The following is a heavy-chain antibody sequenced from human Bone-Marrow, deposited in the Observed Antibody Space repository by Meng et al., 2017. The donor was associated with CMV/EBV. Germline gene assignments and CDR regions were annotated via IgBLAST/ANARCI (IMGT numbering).Heavy chain of an antibody. Sequence: SETLSLTCTVSGGSISSYYWSWIRQPPGKGLEWIGYIYYSGSTNYNPSLKSRVTISVDTSKNQFSLKLSSVTAADTAVYYCARDRDYYYGMDVWGPGTTVTVSS. J-gene: IGHJ6*02. CDR1: GGSISSYY. CDR3: ARDRDYYYGMDV. CDR2: IYYSGST. V-gene: IGHV4-59*01. D-gene: IGHD3-10*01.